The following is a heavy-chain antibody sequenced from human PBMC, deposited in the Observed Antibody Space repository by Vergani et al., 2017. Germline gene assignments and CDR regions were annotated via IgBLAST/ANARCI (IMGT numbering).Heavy chain of an antibody. V-gene: IGHV1-69*06. CDR2: IIPIFGTA. CDR1: GGTFSSYA. J-gene: IGHJ5*02. D-gene: IGHD6-13*01. CDR3: ARDNRWSSSWYGNWFDP. Sequence: QVQLVQSGAEVKKPGSSVKVSCKASGGTFSSYAISWVRQAPGQGLEWMGGIIPIFGTANYAQKFQGRVTITADKSTSTAYMELSSLRSEDTAVYYCARDNRWSSSWYGNWFDPWGQGTLVTVSS.